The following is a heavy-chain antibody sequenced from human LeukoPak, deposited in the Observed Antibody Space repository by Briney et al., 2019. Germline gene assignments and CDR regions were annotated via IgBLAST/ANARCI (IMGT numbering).Heavy chain of an antibody. CDR3: ARSHTATVWGYFDY. V-gene: IGHV3-20*04. Sequence: GGSLRLLCAASGFTFDDNGMSWVRQAPGKGLEWVSGINRNGGSTGYADSVKGRFTISRDNAKNSLYLQMNSLRAEDTALYYCARSHTATVWGYFDYWGQGTLVTVSS. CDR2: INRNGGST. CDR1: GFTFDDNG. J-gene: IGHJ4*02. D-gene: IGHD5-18*01.